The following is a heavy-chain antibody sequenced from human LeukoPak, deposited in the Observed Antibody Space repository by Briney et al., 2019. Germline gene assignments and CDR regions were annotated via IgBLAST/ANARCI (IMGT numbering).Heavy chain of an antibody. Sequence: GGSLRLSCAASGFTFSDYYMSWIRQAPGKGLEWVSYISSSGSTIYYADSVKGQFTISRDNAKNSLYLQMNSLRAEDTAVYYCARDLNAEGYGPNYFDYWGQGTLVTVSS. CDR1: GFTFSDYY. CDR2: ISSSGSTI. CDR3: ARDLNAEGYGPNYFDY. J-gene: IGHJ4*02. V-gene: IGHV3-11*01. D-gene: IGHD5-18*01.